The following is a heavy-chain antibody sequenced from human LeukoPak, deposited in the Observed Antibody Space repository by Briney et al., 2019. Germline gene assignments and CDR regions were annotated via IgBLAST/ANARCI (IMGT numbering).Heavy chain of an antibody. J-gene: IGHJ4*02. CDR1: GFTFSSYA. V-gene: IGHV3-30*01. CDR2: ISYDGSNK. Sequence: GGSLRLSYAASGFTFSSYAMHWVRQAPGKGLEWVAVISYDGSNKYYADSVKGRFTISRDNSKNTLYLQMNSLRAEDTAVYYCAKDAIAVAGAFDSWGQGTLVTVSS. D-gene: IGHD6-19*01. CDR3: AKDAIAVAGAFDS.